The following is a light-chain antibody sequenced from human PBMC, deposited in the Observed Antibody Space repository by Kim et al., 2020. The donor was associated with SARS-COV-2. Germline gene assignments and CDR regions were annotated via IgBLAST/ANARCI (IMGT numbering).Light chain of an antibody. V-gene: IGLV3-1*01. CDR1: KLGEKY. CDR2: QDS. CDR3: QAWDSSTPVV. Sequence: VSPGTTASITCSGDKLGEKYACWYQQKPGQSPVLVIYQDSKRPSGIPERFSGSNSGNTATLTISGTQAMDEADYYCQAWDSSTPVVFGGGTQLTVL. J-gene: IGLJ2*01.